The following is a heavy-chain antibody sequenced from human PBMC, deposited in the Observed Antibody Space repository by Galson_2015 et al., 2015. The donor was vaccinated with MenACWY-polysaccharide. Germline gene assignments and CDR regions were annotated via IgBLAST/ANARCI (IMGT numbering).Heavy chain of an antibody. CDR3: ARNAASGLDY. CDR1: GYTFTNYY. CDR2: INPSGGST. V-gene: IGHV1-46*01. D-gene: IGHD3-10*01. Sequence: SVKVSCKASGYTFTNYYIHWVRQAPGQGPEWLGFINPSGGSTSYAQKFQGRVTMTRDTSTGTVYVDLGSLRSEDTAVYYCARNAASGLDYWGHGTLVTVSS. J-gene: IGHJ4*01.